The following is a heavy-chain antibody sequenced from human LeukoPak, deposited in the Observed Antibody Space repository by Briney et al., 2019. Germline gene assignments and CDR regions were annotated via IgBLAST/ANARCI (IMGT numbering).Heavy chain of an antibody. Sequence: ASVKVSCKASGYTFTGYYMHWVRQAPGQGLEWMGWINPNSGGTNYAQKFQGWVTMTRDTSISTAYMELSRLRSDDTAVYYCAREVRDGYKGTFVDFWGQGTLVTVSS. V-gene: IGHV1-2*04. D-gene: IGHD5-24*01. CDR3: AREVRDGYKGTFVDF. J-gene: IGHJ4*02. CDR1: GYTFTGYY. CDR2: INPNSGGT.